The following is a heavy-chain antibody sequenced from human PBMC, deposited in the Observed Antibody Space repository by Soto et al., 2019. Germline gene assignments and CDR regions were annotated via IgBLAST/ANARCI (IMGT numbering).Heavy chain of an antibody. V-gene: IGHV1-18*01. J-gene: IGHJ6*02. CDR1: GYTFTSYG. CDR2: ISAYNGNT. CDR3: ARSGDIVLVPAAITGVYGMDV. Sequence: QVQLVQSGAEVKKPGASVKVSCKASGYTFTSYGISWVRQAPGQGLEWMGWISAYNGNTNYAQKLQGRVTMTTDTTTSTAYMELRSLRSDDTAVYYCARSGDIVLVPAAITGVYGMDVWGQGTTVTVSS. D-gene: IGHD2-2*02.